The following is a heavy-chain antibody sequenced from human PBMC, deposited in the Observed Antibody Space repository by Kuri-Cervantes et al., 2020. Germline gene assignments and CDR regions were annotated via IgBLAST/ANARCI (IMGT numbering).Heavy chain of an antibody. CDR2: ISSSGSTI. D-gene: IGHD2-15*01. J-gene: IGHJ5*02. CDR3: ASGYCSGGSCYRWSNWFDP. V-gene: IGHV3-11*01. Sequence: GESLKISCAASGFTFSDYYMSWIRQAPGKGLEWVSYISSSGSTIYYADSVKGRFTISRDNAKNSLYLQMNSLRAEDTAVYYCASGYCSGGSCYRWSNWFDPWGQGTLVTVSS. CDR1: GFTFSDYY.